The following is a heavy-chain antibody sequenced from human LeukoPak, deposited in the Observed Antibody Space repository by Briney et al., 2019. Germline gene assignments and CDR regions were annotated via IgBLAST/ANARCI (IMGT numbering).Heavy chain of an antibody. Sequence: PGGSLRLSCAASGFTVSRNYMSWVRQAPGKGLEWVSIIYSGGSAYYIDSVKGRFTISRDNSKNTLYLQMNSLRAEDTAVYYCARDQGGGQLWFGTNWGQGTLVTVSS. J-gene: IGHJ4*02. CDR1: GFTVSRNY. V-gene: IGHV3-66*02. D-gene: IGHD3-10*01. CDR3: ARDQGGGQLWFGTN. CDR2: IYSGGSA.